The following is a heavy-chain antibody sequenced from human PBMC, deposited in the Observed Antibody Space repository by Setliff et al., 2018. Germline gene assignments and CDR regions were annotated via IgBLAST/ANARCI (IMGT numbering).Heavy chain of an antibody. CDR1: GGSFSDYY. CDR2: FNRTRKI. Sequence: SETLSLTCEVSGGSFSDYYWSWIRQSPGKGLEWLGDFNRTRKIDYSPSLKSRLTISADSSKSQFFLRLTSVTAADTAIYYCARGDSSGNNYPVLDYWGQGTLVTVSS. D-gene: IGHD5-18*01. CDR3: ARGDSSGNNYPVLDY. J-gene: IGHJ4*02. V-gene: IGHV4-34*01.